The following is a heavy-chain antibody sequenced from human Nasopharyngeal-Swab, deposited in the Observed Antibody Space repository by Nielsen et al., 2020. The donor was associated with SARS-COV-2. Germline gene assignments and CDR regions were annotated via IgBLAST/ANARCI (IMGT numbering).Heavy chain of an antibody. CDR1: GFTFDDYA. D-gene: IGHD5-18*01. CDR3: AKVSGYSYGTYWYFDL. V-gene: IGHV3-9*01. J-gene: IGHJ2*01. CDR2: ISWNSGSI. Sequence: SLKISCAASGFTFDDYAMHWVRQAPGKGLKWVSGISWNSGSIGYADSVKGRFTISRDNAKNSLYLQMNSLRAEDTALYYCAKVSGYSYGTYWYFDLWGRGTLVTVSS.